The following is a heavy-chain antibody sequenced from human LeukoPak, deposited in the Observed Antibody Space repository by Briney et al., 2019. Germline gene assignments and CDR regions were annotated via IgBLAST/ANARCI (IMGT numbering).Heavy chain of an antibody. CDR3: AKEFNRGLPDY. J-gene: IGHJ4*02. Sequence: SETLSLTCTVSGGSISSSSYYWGWIRQPPGKGLEWIGSIYYSGSTYYNPSLKSRVTISVDTSKNQFSLKLSSVTAADTAVYYCAKEFNRGLPDYWGQGTLVTVPS. D-gene: IGHD2-21*01. V-gene: IGHV4-39*02. CDR1: GGSISSSSYY. CDR2: IYYSGST.